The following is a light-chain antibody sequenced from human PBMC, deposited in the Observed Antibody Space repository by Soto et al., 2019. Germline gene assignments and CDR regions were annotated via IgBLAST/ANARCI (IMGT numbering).Light chain of an antibody. V-gene: IGLV2-14*01. CDR1: SSDVGAYDF. CDR2: AVS. CDR3: SSYTNRHIWV. J-gene: IGLJ3*02. Sequence: QSALTQPASVSGSPGQSITIACTGTSSDVGAYDFVSWYQRHPGKVPRLMIYAVSYRPSGVSSRFSGSKSGNTASLTISGLQAEDEADYYCSSYTNRHIWVSGGGTKLTVL.